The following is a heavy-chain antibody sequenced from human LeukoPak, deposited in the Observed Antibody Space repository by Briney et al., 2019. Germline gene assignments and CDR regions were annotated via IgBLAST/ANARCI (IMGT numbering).Heavy chain of an antibody. D-gene: IGHD3-9*01. CDR3: AKDLDYDILTGTPGMDV. Sequence: PGGSLRLSCAASGFTVSSYGMHWVRQAPGKGLEWVAVISYDGSNKYYADSVKGRFTISRDNSKDTLYLQMNSLRAEDTAVYYCAKDLDYDILTGTPGMDVWGQGTTVTVSS. V-gene: IGHV3-30*18. J-gene: IGHJ6*02. CDR2: ISYDGSNK. CDR1: GFTVSSYG.